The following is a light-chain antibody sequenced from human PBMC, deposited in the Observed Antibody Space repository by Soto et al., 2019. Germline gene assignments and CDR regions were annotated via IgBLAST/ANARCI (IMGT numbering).Light chain of an antibody. CDR1: SSDVGGYDY. V-gene: IGLV2-14*01. J-gene: IGLJ2*01. CDR3: TSYTSSTTVV. CDR2: GVS. Sequence: QSVLTQPASVSGSPGQSITISCTGTSSDVGGYDYVSWYQQHPGKVPKLMIYGVSNRPSGVSNRFSGSKSGNTASLTISGLQAEDEADYYCTSYTSSTTVVFGGGTKVTVL.